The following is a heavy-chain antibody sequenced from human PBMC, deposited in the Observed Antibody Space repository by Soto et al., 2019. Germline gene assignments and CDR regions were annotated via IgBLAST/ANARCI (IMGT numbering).Heavy chain of an antibody. Sequence: SETLSLTCVVSGYSISSGYYWGCIRQPPGKGLEWIGSIYHSGSTYYNPSLKSRVTVSVDTSRNQFSLELSSVTAADTAVYYCARCHCSTTSCSWFDPWGQGTLVTVYS. CDR3: ARCHCSTTSCSWFDP. CDR2: IYHSGST. V-gene: IGHV4-38-2*01. J-gene: IGHJ5*02. CDR1: GYSISSGYY. D-gene: IGHD2-2*01.